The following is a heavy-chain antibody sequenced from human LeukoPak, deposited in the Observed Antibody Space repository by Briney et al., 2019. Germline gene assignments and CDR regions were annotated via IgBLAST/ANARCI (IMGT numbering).Heavy chain of an antibody. CDR3: ARVLSGYAYYYGMDV. CDR1: GGSISSSSYY. Sequence: PSETLSLTYTVSGGSISSSSYYWGWIRQPPGKGLEWIGRIYYSGSTYYNPSLKSRVTISVDTSKNQFSLKLSSVTAADTAVYYCARVLSGYAYYYGMDVWGQGTTVTVSS. D-gene: IGHD5-12*01. V-gene: IGHV4-39*07. CDR2: IYYSGST. J-gene: IGHJ6*02.